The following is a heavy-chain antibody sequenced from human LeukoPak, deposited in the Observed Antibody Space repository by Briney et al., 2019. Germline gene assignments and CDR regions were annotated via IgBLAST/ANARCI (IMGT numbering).Heavy chain of an antibody. D-gene: IGHD6-13*01. J-gene: IGHJ4*02. CDR3: ARAYSSRWPDRTGTKFDC. V-gene: IGHV1-18*01. Sequence: RASVKVSCKASGYTFTSYGISWVRQAPGQGREWMGWISAYNGNTNYAQKLQGRVTMTTDTSTSTAYMELRSLRSDGTAVYYCARAYSSRWPDRTGTKFDCWGQGTLVTVPS. CDR1: GYTFTSYG. CDR2: ISAYNGNT.